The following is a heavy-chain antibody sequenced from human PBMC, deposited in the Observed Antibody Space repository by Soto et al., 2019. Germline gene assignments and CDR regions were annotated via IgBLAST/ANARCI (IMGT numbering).Heavy chain of an antibody. J-gene: IGHJ3*02. Sequence: GGSLRLSCAASGFTFSSYAMSWVRQAPGKGLEWVSAISGSGGSTYYADSVKGRFTISRDNSKNMLYLQMNSLRVEDTAVYYCAREVRVRGFAFDIWGQGTMVTVSS. CDR2: ISGSGGST. V-gene: IGHV3-23*01. CDR3: AREVRVRGFAFDI. CDR1: GFTFSSYA. D-gene: IGHD3-3*01.